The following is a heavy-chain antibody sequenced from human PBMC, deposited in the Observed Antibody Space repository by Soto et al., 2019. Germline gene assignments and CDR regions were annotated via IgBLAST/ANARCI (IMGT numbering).Heavy chain of an antibody. V-gene: IGHV3-23*01. D-gene: IGHD3-3*01. Sequence: PGGALRLSCAASGFTFSSYAMNWVRQAPGKGLEWVAGITGNGRSTHYADSVKGRFTVSRDNSKNTLYLQMNTLRAEDTAVYYCAKPYFDFWSGYYAAAKDDAFDIWGQGTMVTVSS. CDR3: AKPYFDFWSGYYAAAKDDAFDI. CDR1: GFTFSSYA. J-gene: IGHJ3*02. CDR2: ITGNGRST.